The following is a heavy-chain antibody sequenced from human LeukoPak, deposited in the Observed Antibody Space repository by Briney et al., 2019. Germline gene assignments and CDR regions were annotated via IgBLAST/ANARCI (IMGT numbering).Heavy chain of an antibody. Sequence: PGGSLRLSCAASGFTFDDYAMHWVRQAPGKGLEWVSLISGDGGSTYYADSVKGRFTISRDNSKNTLYLQMNSLRAEDTAVYYCARGVGDSIGYYRNWYFDFWGRGTLVTVSS. J-gene: IGHJ2*01. CDR3: ARGVGDSIGYYRNWYFDF. V-gene: IGHV3-43*02. CDR1: GFTFDDYA. CDR2: ISGDGGST. D-gene: IGHD3-22*01.